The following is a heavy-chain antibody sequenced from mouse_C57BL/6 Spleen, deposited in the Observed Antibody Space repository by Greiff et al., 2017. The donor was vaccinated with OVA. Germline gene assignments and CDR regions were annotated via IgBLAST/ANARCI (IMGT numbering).Heavy chain of an antibody. CDR1: GYSITSGYD. Sequence: EVQLQQSGPGMVKPSPSLSLTCTVTGYSITSGYDWHWIRHFPGNKLEWMGYISYSGSTNYNPSLKSRISITHDTSKNHFFLKLNSVTTEDTATYYDARGADLTTVVAPHFDYWGQGTTLTVSS. V-gene: IGHV3-1*01. D-gene: IGHD1-1*01. CDR2: ISYSGST. J-gene: IGHJ2*01. CDR3: ARGADLTTVVAPHFDY.